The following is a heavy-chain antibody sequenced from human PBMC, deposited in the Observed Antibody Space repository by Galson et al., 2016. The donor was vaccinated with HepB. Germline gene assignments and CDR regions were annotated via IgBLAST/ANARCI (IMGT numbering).Heavy chain of an antibody. CDR2: INADNDDT. V-gene: IGHV1-3*01. Sequence: VKVSCKASGYAFSNYAIHWIRQAPGQRLEWMGWINADNDDTKYSHDFQARVTISSDTSASTVYMELSSLRSQDTAVYYCARSSRAAMFAYFDFWGQGTLVTVSS. CDR3: ARSSRAAMFAYFDF. J-gene: IGHJ4*02. CDR1: GYAFSNYA. D-gene: IGHD2-2*01.